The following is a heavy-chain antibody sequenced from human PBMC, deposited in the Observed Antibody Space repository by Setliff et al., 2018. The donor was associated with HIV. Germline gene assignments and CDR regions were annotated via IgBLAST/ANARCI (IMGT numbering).Heavy chain of an antibody. Sequence: ASVKVSCKISGYTLSELSMHWVRQAPGKGLEWMVGFNPEEGKTIYAQKFQGRVTMTEDTSTDTAFMDLNNLRSEDTAVYYCAASISSRHYYGSALWGRGTLVTGS. J-gene: IGHJ2*01. CDR2: FNPEEGKT. V-gene: IGHV1-24*01. CDR3: AASISSRHYYGSAL. D-gene: IGHD3-10*01. CDR1: GYTLSELS.